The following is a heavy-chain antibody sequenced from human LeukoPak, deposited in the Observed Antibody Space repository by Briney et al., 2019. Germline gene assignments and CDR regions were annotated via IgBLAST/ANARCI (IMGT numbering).Heavy chain of an antibody. Sequence: PSETLSLTCVVYGGSFSGYYWSWIRQPPGKGLEWIGEINHSGSTNYNPSLKSRVTISVDTSKNQFSLKLSSVTAADTAVYYCARASGWYFVGFDIWGQGTMVTVSS. V-gene: IGHV4-34*01. D-gene: IGHD6-19*01. J-gene: IGHJ3*02. CDR2: INHSGST. CDR1: GGSFSGYY. CDR3: ARASGWYFVGFDI.